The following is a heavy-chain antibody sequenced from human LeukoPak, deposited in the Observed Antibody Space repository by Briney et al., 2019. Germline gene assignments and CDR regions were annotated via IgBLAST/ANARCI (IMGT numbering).Heavy chain of an antibody. CDR3: ARDSRWLAKLGFDY. Sequence: ASVKVSCKASGYTFTGYYMHWVRQAPGQGLEWMGWINPNSGGTNYAQKFQGRVTMTRDTSISTAYMELSRLRSEDTAVYYCARDSRWLAKLGFDYWGQGTLVTVSS. CDR1: GYTFTGYY. CDR2: INPNSGGT. V-gene: IGHV1-2*02. J-gene: IGHJ4*02. D-gene: IGHD7-27*01.